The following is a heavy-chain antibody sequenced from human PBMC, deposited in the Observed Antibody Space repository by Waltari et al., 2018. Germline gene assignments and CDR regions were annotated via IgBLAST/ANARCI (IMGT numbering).Heavy chain of an antibody. D-gene: IGHD3-10*01. J-gene: IGHJ4*02. V-gene: IGHV4-34*01. CDR2: INHSGST. CDR3: ARGPPRGRGFDY. CDR1: GGSFSGYY. Sequence: QVQLQQWGAGLLKPSETLSLTCAVYGGSFSGYYWSWIRQPPGKGLEWIGEINHSGSTNYHPSLKSRVTISVDTSKNQFSLKLSSVTAADTAVYYCARGPPRGRGFDYWGQGTLVTVSS.